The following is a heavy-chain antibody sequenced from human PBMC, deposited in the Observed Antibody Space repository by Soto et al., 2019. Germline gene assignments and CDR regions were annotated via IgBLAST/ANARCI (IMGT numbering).Heavy chain of an antibody. Sequence: QVQLQESGPGLVKPSGTLSLTCAVSGGSISSSNWWSWVRQPPGKGLEWIGEIYHSGSTNYNPSLQSRATISVDKSKNQFSLKLSSVTAADTAVYYCASVVGGYYYGMDVWGQGTTVTVSS. CDR1: GGSISSSNW. CDR2: IYHSGST. V-gene: IGHV4-4*02. CDR3: ASVVGGYYYGMDV. J-gene: IGHJ6*02. D-gene: IGHD2-2*01.